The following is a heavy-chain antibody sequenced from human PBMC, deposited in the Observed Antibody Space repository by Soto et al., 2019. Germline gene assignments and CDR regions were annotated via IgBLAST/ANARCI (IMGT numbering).Heavy chain of an antibody. CDR3: AKSLCGGDCYPDYYGMDV. J-gene: IGHJ6*02. CDR1: GFTFSSYG. Sequence: GGSLRLSCAASGFTFSSYGMHWVRQAPGKGLEWVAVISGDGGGKHYADSVKGRFTISRDNSKNTLYLQMSSLRAEDTAVYYCAKSLCGGDCYPDYYGMDVWGQGTTVTVSS. CDR2: ISGDGGGK. V-gene: IGHV3-30*18. D-gene: IGHD2-21*02.